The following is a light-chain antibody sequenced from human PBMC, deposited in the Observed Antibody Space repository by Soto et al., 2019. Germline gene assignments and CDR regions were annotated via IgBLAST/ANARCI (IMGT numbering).Light chain of an antibody. CDR1: QSVSDY. V-gene: IGKV3-15*01. CDR2: TAS. CDR3: QLYAISPQ. Sequence: VMTQSPATLSVSPGERATLSCRASQSVSDYLALYQQTPGQPPRLLISTASTRATGIPDRFSGSGSGTDFTLTISRLEPEDFAVYYWQLYAISPQFGQGTRLEIK. J-gene: IGKJ5*01.